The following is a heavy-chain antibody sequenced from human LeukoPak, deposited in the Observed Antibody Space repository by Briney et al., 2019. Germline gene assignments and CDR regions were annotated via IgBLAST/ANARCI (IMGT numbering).Heavy chain of an antibody. CDR1: GFTFSSYS. D-gene: IGHD2-2*01. CDR2: ISSSSTNI. CDR3: ARDRFLGDVVVVEPVHYMDV. Sequence: GGSLRLSCAASGFTFSSYSMNWVRQAPGKGLEWVSSISSSSTNIYYADSVKGRFTISRDNANNSLYLQMNSLRAEDTAVYYCARDRFLGDVVVVEPVHYMDVWGKGTTVTVSS. V-gene: IGHV3-21*01. J-gene: IGHJ6*03.